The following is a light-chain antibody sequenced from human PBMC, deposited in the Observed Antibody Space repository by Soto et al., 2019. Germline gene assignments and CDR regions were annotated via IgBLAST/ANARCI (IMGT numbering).Light chain of an antibody. CDR3: QQANSFPIS. J-gene: IGKJ5*01. Sequence: DIVMTQSPDSLAVSLGERATINCKSSQTVLYSSNNKNYLAWYQQKPGKAPKLLIYGASSLQSGVPSRFSGSGSGTDFTLTISNLQPEDFATYYCQQANSFPISFGQGTRLEIK. V-gene: IGKV4-1*01. CDR2: GAS. CDR1: QTVLYSSNNKNY.